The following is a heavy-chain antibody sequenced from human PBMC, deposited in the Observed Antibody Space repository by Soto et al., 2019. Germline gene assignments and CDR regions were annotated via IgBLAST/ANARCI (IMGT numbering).Heavy chain of an antibody. CDR3: ATLQWPTTYTFDY. CDR2: FDPEDGET. Sequence: EASVKVSCKVSGYALTELSMHWVRQAPGKGLEWMGGFDPEDGETIYAQKFQGRVTMTEDTSTDTAYMELSSLRSEDTAVYYCATLQWPTTYTFDYWGQGTLVTVSS. CDR1: GYALTELS. V-gene: IGHV1-24*01. D-gene: IGHD6-19*01. J-gene: IGHJ4*02.